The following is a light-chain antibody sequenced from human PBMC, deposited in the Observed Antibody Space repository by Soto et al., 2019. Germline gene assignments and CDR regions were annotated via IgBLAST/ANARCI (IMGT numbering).Light chain of an antibody. CDR1: SSNIGSNA. V-gene: IGLV1-44*01. Sequence: QSVLTQPPSASGTPGQRVTISCSGSSSNIGSNAVHWYQQLPGTAPQLLIYSNNQRPSGVPDRFSGSKSGTSASLAISGLQSEHEADYYCAAWDASLNGVLFGGGTKVTVL. CDR2: SNN. CDR3: AAWDASLNGVL. J-gene: IGLJ2*01.